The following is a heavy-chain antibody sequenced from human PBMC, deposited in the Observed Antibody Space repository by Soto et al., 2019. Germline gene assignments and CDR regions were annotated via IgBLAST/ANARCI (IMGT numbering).Heavy chain of an antibody. CDR2: ISYDGSNK. J-gene: IGHJ4*02. CDR1: GFTFSSYG. CDR3: AKDRGYGDYYYFDY. V-gene: IGHV3-30*18. D-gene: IGHD4-17*01. Sequence: GSLRLSCAASGFTFSSYGMHWVRQAPGKGLEWVAVISYDGSNKYYADSVKGRFTISRDNSKNTLYLQMNSLRAEDTAVYYCAKDRGYGDYYYFDYWGQGTLVTVSS.